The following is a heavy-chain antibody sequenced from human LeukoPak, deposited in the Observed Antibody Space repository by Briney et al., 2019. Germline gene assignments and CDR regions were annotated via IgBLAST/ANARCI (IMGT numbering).Heavy chain of an antibody. CDR2: ISSSSSYM. Sequence: PGGSLRLSCAASGFTFSDYYMSWIRQAPGKGLEWVSCISSSSSYMYYADSVRGRFTISRDNAKNSLYLQMNSLRAEDTAVYYCARASGGVSGYDLYYFDFWGQGTLVTVSS. CDR1: GFTFSDYY. V-gene: IGHV3-11*06. D-gene: IGHD5-12*01. CDR3: ARASGGVSGYDLYYFDF. J-gene: IGHJ4*02.